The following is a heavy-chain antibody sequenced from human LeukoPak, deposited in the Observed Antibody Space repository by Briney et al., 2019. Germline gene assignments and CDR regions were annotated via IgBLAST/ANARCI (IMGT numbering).Heavy chain of an antibody. CDR2: ISGSGGST. CDR1: GYTFSSYD. V-gene: IGHV3-23*01. J-gene: IGHJ4*02. CDR3: AKVGRHGDGYNYDDY. Sequence: GGSLRLSCAASGYTFSSYDMSWVRQAPGKGLEWVSAISGSGGSTYYADSVKGRFTISRDNSKNTVYLQMNSLRAEDTAVYYCAKVGRHGDGYNYDDYWGQGTLVTVSS. D-gene: IGHD5-24*01.